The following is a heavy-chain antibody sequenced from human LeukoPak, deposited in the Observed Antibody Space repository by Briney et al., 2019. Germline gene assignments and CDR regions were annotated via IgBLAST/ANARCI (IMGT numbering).Heavy chain of an antibody. V-gene: IGHV3-23*01. Sequence: GGSLRLSCAASGFSFSRYAMRWVRQAPGKGLEWVSDISGGGGRTHYADSVKGRFTVSRDNSKNTLYLQMNSLRVDDTAVYYCAKAISDYCDSSGLAFDYWGQGTLVTVSS. CDR1: GFSFSRYA. D-gene: IGHD3-22*01. CDR2: ISGGGGRT. J-gene: IGHJ4*02. CDR3: AKAISDYCDSSGLAFDY.